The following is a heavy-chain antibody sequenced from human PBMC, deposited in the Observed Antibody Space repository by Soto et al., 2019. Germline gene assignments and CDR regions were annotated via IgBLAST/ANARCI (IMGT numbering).Heavy chain of an antibody. Sequence: GAGVKLSCKASGYTFTSYAMHWVRQAPGQRLEWMGWINAGNGNTKYSQKFQGRVTITRDTSASTAYMELSSLRSEDTAVYYCARTYCGGDCYSSFDYWGQGTLVTVSS. D-gene: IGHD2-21*02. CDR3: ARTYCGGDCYSSFDY. CDR2: INAGNGNT. J-gene: IGHJ4*02. V-gene: IGHV1-3*01. CDR1: GYTFTSYA.